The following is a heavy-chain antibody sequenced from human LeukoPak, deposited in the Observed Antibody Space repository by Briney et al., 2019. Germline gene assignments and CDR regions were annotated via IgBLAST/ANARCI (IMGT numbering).Heavy chain of an antibody. Sequence: SVKVSCKASGGTFSSYAISWVRQAPGQGLEWMGRIIPILGIANYAQRFQGRVTITADRSTSTAYMELSSLRSEDTAVYYCARDPAVTTNFGYYFDYWGQGTLVTVSS. CDR2: IIPILGIA. CDR1: GGTFSSYA. J-gene: IGHJ4*02. CDR3: ARDPAVTTNFGYYFDY. V-gene: IGHV1-69*04. D-gene: IGHD4-17*01.